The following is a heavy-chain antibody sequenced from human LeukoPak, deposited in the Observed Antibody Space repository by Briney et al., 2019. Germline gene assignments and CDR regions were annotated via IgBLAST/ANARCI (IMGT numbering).Heavy chain of an antibody. D-gene: IGHD3-9*01. CDR1: GYTFTSYD. CDR3: ARVGERGVRYFDWLLDPPDY. CDR2: MNPNSGNT. J-gene: IGHJ4*02. V-gene: IGHV1-8*01. Sequence: ASVKVSCKASGYTFTSYDINWVRQATGQGLEWMGWMNPNSGNTGYAQKFQGRVTMTRNTSISTAYMELRSLRSDDTAVYYCARVGERGVRYFDWLLDPPDYWGQGTLVTVSS.